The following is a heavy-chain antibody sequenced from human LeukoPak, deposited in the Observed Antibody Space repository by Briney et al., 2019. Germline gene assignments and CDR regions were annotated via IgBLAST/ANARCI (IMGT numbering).Heavy chain of an antibody. CDR3: ARGHSVDY. CDR2: IKHDGSEK. CDR1: GFTFSSYW. V-gene: IGHV3-7*04. J-gene: IGHJ4*02. D-gene: IGHD2-21*01. Sequence: GGSLRLSCAASGFTFSSYWMNWVRQAPGKGLEWVANIKHDGSEKYYVDSVKGRFTISRDNAKNSLFLQMDSLGAEDTAVYYCARGHSVDYWGQGTLVTVSS.